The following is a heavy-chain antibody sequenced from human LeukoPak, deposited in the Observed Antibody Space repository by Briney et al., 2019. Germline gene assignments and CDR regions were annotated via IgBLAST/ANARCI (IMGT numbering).Heavy chain of an antibody. CDR1: GGSFSGYY. D-gene: IGHD2-15*01. J-gene: IGHJ4*02. V-gene: IGHV4-34*01. CDR2: INHSGST. CDR3: ARAWYYFDY. Sequence: SETLSLTCAVYGGSFSGYYWSWIRQPPGKGLEWIGEINHSGSTNYNPSLKSRVTISVDTSKSQFSLKLSSVAAADTAEYYCARAWYYFDYWGQGTLVTVSS.